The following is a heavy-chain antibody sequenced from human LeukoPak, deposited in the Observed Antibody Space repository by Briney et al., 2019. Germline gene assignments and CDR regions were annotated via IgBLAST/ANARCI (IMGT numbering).Heavy chain of an antibody. V-gene: IGHV3-30*18. J-gene: IGHJ4*02. D-gene: IGHD3-22*01. CDR2: ISYDRSNK. CDR1: GFTVSSNY. Sequence: GGSLRLSCAASGFTVSSNYMSWARQAPGKGLEWVAVISYDRSNKYYADSVKGRFTISRDNSKNTLYLQMNSLRAEDTAVYYCAKDMEYDSSGYVDYWGQGTLVTVSS. CDR3: AKDMEYDSSGYVDY.